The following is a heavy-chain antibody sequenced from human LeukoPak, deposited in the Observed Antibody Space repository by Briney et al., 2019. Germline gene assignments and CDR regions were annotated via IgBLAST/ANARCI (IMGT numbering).Heavy chain of an antibody. V-gene: IGHV3-15*01. CDR2: IKSKTDGGTT. Sequence: GGSLRLSCTASGFTFINVWMSWVRQAPGKGLECVGRIKSKTDGGTTDYSAPVKGRFTISRDDSKTTLYLQMNSLKTEDTAVYFCTTLYGDYGLAYWGQGTLVTVSS. D-gene: IGHD4-17*01. CDR3: TTLYGDYGLAY. J-gene: IGHJ4*02. CDR1: GFTFINVW.